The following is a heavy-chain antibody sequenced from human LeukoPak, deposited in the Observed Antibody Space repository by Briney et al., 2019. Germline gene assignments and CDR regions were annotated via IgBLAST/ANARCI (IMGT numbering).Heavy chain of an antibody. D-gene: IGHD6-13*01. CDR2: IIPIFGTA. CDR3: ARAGAAADPIAFYYYYYMDV. Sequence: ASVKVSYKASGGTFSSYAISWVRQAPGQGLEWMGGIIPIFGTANYAQKFQGRVTITTDESTSTAYMELSSLRSEDTAVYYCARAGAAADPIAFYYYYYMDVWGKGTTVTVSS. J-gene: IGHJ6*03. V-gene: IGHV1-69*05. CDR1: GGTFSSYA.